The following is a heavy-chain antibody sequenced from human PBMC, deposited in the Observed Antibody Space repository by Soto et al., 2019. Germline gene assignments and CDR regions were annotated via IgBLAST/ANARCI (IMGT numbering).Heavy chain of an antibody. J-gene: IGHJ6*02. CDR2: ISYDGSNK. V-gene: IGHV3-30-3*01. Sequence: QVQLVESGGGVVQPGRSLRLSCAASGFTFSRYAMHWVRQAPGKGLEWVAAISYDGSNKYYADSVKGRVTISRDNSKNTLYLQMNSLRAEDTAVYYCARDSRWYTYYYGMDVWGQGTTVTVSS. D-gene: IGHD6-13*01. CDR1: GFTFSRYA. CDR3: ARDSRWYTYYYGMDV.